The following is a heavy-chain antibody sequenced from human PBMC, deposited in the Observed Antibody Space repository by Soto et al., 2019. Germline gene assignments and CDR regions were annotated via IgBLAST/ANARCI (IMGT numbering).Heavy chain of an antibody. V-gene: IGHV1-46*01. CDR1: GYTFTSYY. Sequence: QMQLVQSGAEVKKPGASVKVSCKASGYTFTSYYMHWVRQAPGQGLEWMGIINPSGGSTSYAQKFQGRVTMTRDTSTSTVYMELSSLRSEDTAVYYCARAPPTDFWSGYYPWYFDYWGQGTLVTVSS. J-gene: IGHJ4*02. D-gene: IGHD3-3*01. CDR3: ARAPPTDFWSGYYPWYFDY. CDR2: INPSGGST.